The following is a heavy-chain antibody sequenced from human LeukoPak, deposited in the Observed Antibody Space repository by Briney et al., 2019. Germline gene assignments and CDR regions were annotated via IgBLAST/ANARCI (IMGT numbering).Heavy chain of an antibody. V-gene: IGHV3-23*01. CDR2: ISGSGGST. CDR3: ARAYDSSWHNFDY. Sequence: PGGSLRLSCAASGFTFSSYAMSWVRQAPGKGLEWVSAISGSGGSTYYADSVKGRFTISRDNSKNTLYLQMNSLRAEDTAVYYCARAYDSSWHNFDYWGQGSLVTVSS. CDR1: GFTFSSYA. J-gene: IGHJ4*02. D-gene: IGHD6-13*01.